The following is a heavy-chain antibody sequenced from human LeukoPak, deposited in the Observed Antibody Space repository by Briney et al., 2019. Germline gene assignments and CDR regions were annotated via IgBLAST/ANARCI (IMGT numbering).Heavy chain of an antibody. CDR2: INHSGST. Sequence: SETLSLTCAVYGGSFSGYYWSWIRQPPGKGLEWIGEINHSGSTNYNPSLKSRVTISVDTSKNQFSLKLSSVTAADTAVYYCARGGGCCSGGSCYPTPIDPWGQGTLVTVSS. CDR3: ARGGGCCSGGSCYPTPIDP. CDR1: GGSFSGYY. J-gene: IGHJ5*02. D-gene: IGHD2-15*01. V-gene: IGHV4-34*01.